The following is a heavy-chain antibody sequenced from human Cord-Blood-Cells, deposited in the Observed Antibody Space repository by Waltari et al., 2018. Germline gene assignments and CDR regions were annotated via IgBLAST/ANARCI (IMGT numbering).Heavy chain of an antibody. Sequence: QVQPQQWGAGLLKPSETLSLTCAVYGGSFSGYYWSWIRQPPGKGLEWIGEINHSGSTNYNPSLKSRVTISVDTSKNQFSLKLSSVTAADTAVYYCARGGGGLWELFFDYWGQGTLVTVSS. CDR2: INHSGST. J-gene: IGHJ4*02. D-gene: IGHD1-26*01. V-gene: IGHV4-34*01. CDR1: GGSFSGYY. CDR3: ARGGGGLWELFFDY.